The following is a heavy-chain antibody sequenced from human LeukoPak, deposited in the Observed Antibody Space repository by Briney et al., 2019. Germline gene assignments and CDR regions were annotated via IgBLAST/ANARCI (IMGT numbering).Heavy chain of an antibody. CDR2: INHSGST. D-gene: IGHD6-6*01. CDR3: ARRLSRQYSSSSFQH. CDR1: GGSFSGYY. V-gene: IGHV4-34*01. Sequence: SETLSLTCAVYGGSFSGYYWSWIRQPPGKGLEWIGEINHSGSTNYNPSLKSRVTISVDTSKNQFSLKLSSVTAADTAVYYCARRLSRQYSSSSFQHWGQGTPVTVSS. J-gene: IGHJ1*01.